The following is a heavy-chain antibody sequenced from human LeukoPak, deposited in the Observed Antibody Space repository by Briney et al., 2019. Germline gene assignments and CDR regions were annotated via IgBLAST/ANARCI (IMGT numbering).Heavy chain of an antibody. Sequence: GGSLRLSCAASGFTDSRKYMSWVRQAPGKGLEWVSIIYSGGSTYYADSVKGRFTISGDNSKNTLYLQMNSPRAEDTAVYYCASGQRGYTYGFDYWGQGTLVTVSS. CDR2: IYSGGST. D-gene: IGHD5-18*01. J-gene: IGHJ4*02. V-gene: IGHV3-53*01. CDR1: GFTDSRKY. CDR3: ASGQRGYTYGFDY.